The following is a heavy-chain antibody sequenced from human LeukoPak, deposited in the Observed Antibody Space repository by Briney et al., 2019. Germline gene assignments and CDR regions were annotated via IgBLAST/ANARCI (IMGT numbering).Heavy chain of an antibody. D-gene: IGHD3-10*01. J-gene: IGHJ3*02. CDR1: GDSISAFY. V-gene: IGHV4-59*01. CDR3: ARGGARGSSAFDI. Sequence: SSETLSLTCTVSGDSISAFYWSWIRQPPGKGLEWIGYIYYSGSTNYNPSLKSRVTILIETSKNQFSLKLRSVTAADTAVYYRARGGARGSSAFDIWGQGTMVTVSS. CDR2: IYYSGST.